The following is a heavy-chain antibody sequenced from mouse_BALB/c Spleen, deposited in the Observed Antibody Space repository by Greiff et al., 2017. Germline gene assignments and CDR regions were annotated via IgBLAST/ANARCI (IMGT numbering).Heavy chain of an antibody. V-gene: IGHV6-6*02. J-gene: IGHJ2*01. CDR3: TYGHNYFDY. CDR1: GFTFSNYW. CDR2: IRLKSNNYAT. Sequence: DVHLVESGGGLVQPGGSMKLSCVASGFTFSNYWMNWVRQSPEKGLEWVAEIRLKSNNYATHYAESVKGRFTISRDDSKSSVYLQMNNLRAEDTGIYYCTYGHNYFDYWGQGTTLTVSS. D-gene: IGHD1-1*01.